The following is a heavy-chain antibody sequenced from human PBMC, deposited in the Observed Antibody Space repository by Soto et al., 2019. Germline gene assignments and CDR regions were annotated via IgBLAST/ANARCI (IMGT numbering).Heavy chain of an antibody. J-gene: IGHJ4*02. CDR1: GGSFSGYY. CDR2: INHSGST. CDR3: ARGLRYYDSTINSYFDY. D-gene: IGHD3-22*01. V-gene: IGHV4-34*01. Sequence: TLSLTCAVYGGSFSGYYWSWIRQPPGKGLEWIGEINHSGSTNYNPSLKSRVTISVDTSKNQFSLKLSSVTAADTAVYYCARGLRYYDSTINSYFDYWGQGTLVTVSS.